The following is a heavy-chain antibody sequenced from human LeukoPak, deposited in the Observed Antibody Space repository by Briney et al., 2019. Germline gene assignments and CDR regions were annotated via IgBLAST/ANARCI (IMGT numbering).Heavy chain of an antibody. CDR2: IKQDGSEN. CDR3: ARDCSSTSCYRGGFDP. J-gene: IGHJ5*02. Sequence: GGSLRLSCAASGFIFSSYWMSWVRQAPGKGLEWVASIKQDGSENYYVDSVKGRFTISRDNAKNSLYLQMNSLRAEDTAVYYCARDCSSTSCYRGGFDPWGQGTLVTVSS. CDR1: GFIFSSYW. V-gene: IGHV3-7*01. D-gene: IGHD2-2*02.